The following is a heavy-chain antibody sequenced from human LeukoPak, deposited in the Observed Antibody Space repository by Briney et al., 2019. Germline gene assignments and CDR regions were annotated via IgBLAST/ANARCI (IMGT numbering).Heavy chain of an antibody. CDR3: AHQPPILRFYGMDV. J-gene: IGHJ6*02. CDR1: GFSLSTSGVG. Sequence: SGPTLVNSTQTLTLTCTFSGFSLSTSGVGVGWIRQPPGKALEWLALIYWNDDKRYSPSLKSRLTITKDTSKNQVVLTMTNIDPVDTATYYCAHQPPILRFYGMDVWGQGTTVTVSS. V-gene: IGHV2-5*01. CDR2: IYWNDDK. D-gene: IGHD3-3*01.